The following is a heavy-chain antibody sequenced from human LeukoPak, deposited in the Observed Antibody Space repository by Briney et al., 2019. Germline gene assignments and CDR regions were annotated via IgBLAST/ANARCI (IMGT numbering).Heavy chain of an antibody. V-gene: IGHV3-66*02. J-gene: IGHJ4*02. D-gene: IGHD2/OR15-2a*01. Sequence: PGGPLRLSCAASGFTVRSNYMSWCGQAPGKGLEWVSVIYSGGTTYYADSVKGRFTISRDDSKNTLYLQMNSLRAEDTAVYYCARGIVAGYYFDYWGQGTLVTVSS. CDR1: GFTVRSNY. CDR3: ARGIVAGYYFDY. CDR2: IYSGGTT.